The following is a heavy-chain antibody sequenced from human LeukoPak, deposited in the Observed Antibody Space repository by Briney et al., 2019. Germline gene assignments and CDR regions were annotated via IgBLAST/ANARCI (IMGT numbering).Heavy chain of an antibody. CDR1: GFTFSSYG. Sequence: GGSLRLSCAASGFTFSSYGMHWVRQAPGKGLEWVAVIWYDGSNKYYADAVKGRFTISRDNSKNTLYLQMNSLRAEDMAVYYCAKDLSWGPSDYWGQGTLVTVSS. J-gene: IGHJ4*02. D-gene: IGHD3-16*01. CDR3: AKDLSWGPSDY. CDR2: IWYDGSNK. V-gene: IGHV3-33*06.